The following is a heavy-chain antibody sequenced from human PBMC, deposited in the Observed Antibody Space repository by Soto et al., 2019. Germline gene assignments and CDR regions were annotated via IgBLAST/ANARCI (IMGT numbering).Heavy chain of an antibody. CDR3: ARDRTRGFDP. CDR2: MNPNSGNT. V-gene: IGHV1-8*01. CDR1: GYTFTSYD. J-gene: IGHJ5*02. Sequence: QVHLVQSGAEVRKPGASVKVSCKASGYTFTSYDINWVRQATGQGLEWMGWMNPNSGNTAYAQKFQGRVTMTRNTAISTAHMELSSLRSEDTAVYSCARDRTRGFDPWGQGTLVTVSS.